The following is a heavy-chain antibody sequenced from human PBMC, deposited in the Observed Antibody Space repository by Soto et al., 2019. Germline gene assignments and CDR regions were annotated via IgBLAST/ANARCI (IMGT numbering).Heavy chain of an antibody. CDR1: GYTFTRYG. V-gene: IGHV1-18*01. J-gene: IGHJ6*02. CDR2: ISGYNGDT. CDR3: AKNGQPPYYYYGLDV. D-gene: IGHD2-8*01. Sequence: QGHLAQSGAEVKKPGTSVKVSCKASGYTFTRYGISWVRQAPGQGLEWMGWISGYNGDTNYAQNLQGRVTMTIGTSTSTAYMELRSLTSDDTAVYYCAKNGQPPYYYYGLDVWGQGTTVTVSS.